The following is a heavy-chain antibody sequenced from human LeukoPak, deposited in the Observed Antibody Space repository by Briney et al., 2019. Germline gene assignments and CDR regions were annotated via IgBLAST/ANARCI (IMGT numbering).Heavy chain of an antibody. CDR3: AKGGRYYYDSSGLFDY. J-gene: IGHJ4*02. CDR2: ISGSGGST. Sequence: PGGSLRLSCAASGFTFSSYAMSWVRQAPGKGLEWVSSISGSGGSTYYADSVKGRFTISRDNSKNTLYLQMNSLRAEDTAVYYCAKGGRYYYDSSGLFDYWGQGTLVAVSS. V-gene: IGHV3-23*01. D-gene: IGHD3-22*01. CDR1: GFTFSSYA.